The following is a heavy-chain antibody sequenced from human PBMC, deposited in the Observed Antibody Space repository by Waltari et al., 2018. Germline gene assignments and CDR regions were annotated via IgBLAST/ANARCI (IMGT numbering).Heavy chain of an antibody. Sequence: QVQLQESGPGLVKPSQTLSLTCSVSGVYITSGSHYWSWIRQPAGKGLEWIGHIYTSGSTKYNPSLKRRVTISVDTSKNQFSLRLSSVTAADTAVYYCVTVGSSIQAFDYFDNWGQGTLVTVSS. CDR1: GVYITSGSHY. CDR2: IYTSGST. CDR3: VTVGSSIQAFDYFDN. J-gene: IGHJ4*02. D-gene: IGHD3-3*02. V-gene: IGHV4-61*02.